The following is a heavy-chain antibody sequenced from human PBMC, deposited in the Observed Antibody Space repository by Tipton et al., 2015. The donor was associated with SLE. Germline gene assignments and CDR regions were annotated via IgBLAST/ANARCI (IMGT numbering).Heavy chain of an antibody. J-gene: IGHJ4*02. CDR1: GGSISSSSYY. CDR2: IYYSGDT. CDR3: ATMGDSGSAYFDY. V-gene: IGHV4-39*01. Sequence: TLSLTCTVSGGSISSSSYYWGWIRQPPGKGLEWIGSIYYSGDTYYNPSLKSRVTISIDTSKNQFSLMLSSVTAADTAVYYCATMGDSGSAYFDYWGRGTLVTVSS. D-gene: IGHD3-10*01.